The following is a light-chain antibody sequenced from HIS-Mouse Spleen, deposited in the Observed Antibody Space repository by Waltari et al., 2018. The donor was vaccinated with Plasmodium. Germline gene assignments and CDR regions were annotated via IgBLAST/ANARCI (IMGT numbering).Light chain of an antibody. J-gene: IGLJ2*01. V-gene: IGLV2-23*03. Sequence: QSALTQPASVSGSPGQSITISCPGTSSDVGSYNLVSWYQQHPGKAPKLMFYEGSKRPAGFCNGCAGSKSGNTACLTIAGLQAEDEADYYCCSYAGSSTFVVFGGGTKLTVL. CDR1: SSDVGSYNL. CDR2: EGS. CDR3: CSYAGSSTFVV.